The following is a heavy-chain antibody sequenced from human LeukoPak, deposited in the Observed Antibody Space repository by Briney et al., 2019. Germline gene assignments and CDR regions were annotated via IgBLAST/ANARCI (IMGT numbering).Heavy chain of an antibody. V-gene: IGHV3-30*18. D-gene: IGHD3-10*01. CDR1: GFTFSSYS. CDR2: ISYDGSNK. Sequence: GGSLRLSCAASGFTFSSYSMNWVRQAPGKGLEWVAVISYDGSNKYYADSVKGRFTISRDNSKNTLYLQMNSLRAEDTAVYYCAKDLSTMAHYYGMDVWGQGTTVTVSS. J-gene: IGHJ6*02. CDR3: AKDLSTMAHYYGMDV.